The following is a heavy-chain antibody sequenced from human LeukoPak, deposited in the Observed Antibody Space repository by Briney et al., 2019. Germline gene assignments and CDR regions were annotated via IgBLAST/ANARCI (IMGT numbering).Heavy chain of an antibody. D-gene: IGHD1-26*01. J-gene: IGHJ3*02. CDR2: INPNSGGT. V-gene: IGHV1-2*02. Sequence: ASVKVSCKASGYTFTGYYMHWVRQAPGQGLEWMGWINPNSGGTNYAQKFQGRVTMTRDTSISTAYMELSRLRSDDTAVYYCARAFVGATRSHDAFDIWGQGKMVTVSS. CDR1: GYTFTGYY. CDR3: ARAFVGATRSHDAFDI.